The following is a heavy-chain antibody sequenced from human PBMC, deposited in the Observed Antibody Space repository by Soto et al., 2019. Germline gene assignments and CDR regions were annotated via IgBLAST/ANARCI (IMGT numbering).Heavy chain of an antibody. J-gene: IGHJ4*02. V-gene: IGHV5-10-1*01. CDR1: GYTFTNNW. CDR3: ARRRGYSYDFDY. Sequence: LKISCNASGYTFTNNWISWVRQKPGQGLEWMGRIDPSDSRTKYNPSFEGHVTIPIDKSINTAFLQWSSLRASDTAVYFCARRRGYSYDFDYWGQGTLVTVSS. CDR2: IDPSDSRT. D-gene: IGHD5-18*01.